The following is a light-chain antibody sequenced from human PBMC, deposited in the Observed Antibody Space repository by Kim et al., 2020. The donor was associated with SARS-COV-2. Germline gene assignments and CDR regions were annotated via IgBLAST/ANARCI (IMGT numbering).Light chain of an antibody. CDR3: QQYETSSWT. V-gene: IGKV3-20*01. CDR2: GTC. Sequence: PEATSTLSCWASPSIVMNFLPWYHQKPGQAPRLLIYGTCTWATGIPDRFRGRGSGTDFTLTISRLEPDDFAIYYCQQYETSSWTFGQGTKVDIK. CDR1: PSIVMNF. J-gene: IGKJ1*01.